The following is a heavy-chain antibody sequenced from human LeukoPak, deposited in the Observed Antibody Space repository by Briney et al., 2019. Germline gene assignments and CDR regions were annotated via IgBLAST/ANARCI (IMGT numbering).Heavy chain of an antibody. D-gene: IGHD2-15*01. V-gene: IGHV1-18*01. CDR1: GYTFTIYG. Sequence: SVKVSCKTSGYTFTIYGISWVRQAPGQGLEWMGLISAYGNTNYAQNLQGRVTMTTDTSTSTAYMELRSLRSDDTAVYYCARGIIGYYFDYWGQGTLVTVSS. J-gene: IGHJ4*02. CDR2: ISAYGNT. CDR3: ARGIIGYYFDY.